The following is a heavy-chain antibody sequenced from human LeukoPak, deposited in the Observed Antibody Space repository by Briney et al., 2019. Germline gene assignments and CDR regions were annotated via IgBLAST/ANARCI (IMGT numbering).Heavy chain of an antibody. J-gene: IGHJ6*04. V-gene: IGHV1-58*01. Sequence: SVTVSFKASGFTFTSSAVQWVRQARGQRREGIGWIVVGSGNTNYAQKFQERVTITRDMSTSTAYMELSSLRSEDTAVYYCAASSGYSYYYYGMDVWGKGTTVTVSS. CDR1: GFTFTSSA. CDR2: IVVGSGNT. CDR3: AASSGYSYYYYGMDV. D-gene: IGHD5-18*01.